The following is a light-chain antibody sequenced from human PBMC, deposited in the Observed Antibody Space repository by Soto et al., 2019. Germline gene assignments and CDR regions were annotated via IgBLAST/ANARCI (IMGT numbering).Light chain of an antibody. J-gene: IGKJ2*01. CDR2: DAS. CDR1: QSVSSY. V-gene: IGKV3-11*01. CDR3: LQHNSYPRP. Sequence: IGLIKSPSNLCFSPEASATLSCRASQSVSSYLAWYQQKPGQAPRLLIYDASNRATGIPARFSGSGSGTEFTLTISSLQPEDFTTYYCLQHNSYPRPFGHGGKVDIK.